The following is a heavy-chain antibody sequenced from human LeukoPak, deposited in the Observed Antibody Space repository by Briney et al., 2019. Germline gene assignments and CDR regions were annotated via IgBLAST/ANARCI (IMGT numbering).Heavy chain of an antibody. J-gene: IGHJ3*02. CDR1: GGSISSGGYS. CDR3: ARSIVVVPAATHDAFDI. V-gene: IGHV4-30-2*01. CDR2: IYHSGST. Sequence: SETLSLTCAVSGGSISSGGYSWSWIRQPPGKGLEWIGYIYHSGSTYYNPSLKSRVTISVDRSKNQFFLKLSSVTAADTAVYYCARSIVVVPAATHDAFDIWGQGTMVTVSS. D-gene: IGHD2-2*01.